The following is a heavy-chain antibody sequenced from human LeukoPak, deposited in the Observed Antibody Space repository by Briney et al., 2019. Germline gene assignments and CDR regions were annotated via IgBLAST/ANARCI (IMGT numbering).Heavy chain of an antibody. J-gene: IGHJ3*02. Sequence: SETLSLTCTVSGCSISSYYWNWIRQSPGKGLEWIGYVFYSGVTKYNPSLKGRATISIDTSRNQLSLNLSPMTAADTAVYYCAREEQSALGELSSTKSNAFDIWGQGTMVTVSS. CDR2: VFYSGVT. CDR1: GCSISSYY. CDR3: AREEQSALGELSSTKSNAFDI. D-gene: IGHD3-16*02. V-gene: IGHV4-59*01.